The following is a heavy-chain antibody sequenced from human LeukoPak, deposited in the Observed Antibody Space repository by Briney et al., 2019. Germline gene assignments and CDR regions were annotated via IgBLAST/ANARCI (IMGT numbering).Heavy chain of an antibody. CDR3: ARVGAYYYDSSGYFFDY. CDR1: GGSISSYY. CDR2: IYYSGST. Sequence: PSETLSLTCTVSGGSISSYYWSWIRQPPGKGLEWIGYIYYSGSTNYNPSLKSRVTISVDTSKNQFSLKLSSVTAADTAVYYCARVGAYYYDSSGYFFDYWGQGTLVTVSS. V-gene: IGHV4-59*01. D-gene: IGHD3-22*01. J-gene: IGHJ4*02.